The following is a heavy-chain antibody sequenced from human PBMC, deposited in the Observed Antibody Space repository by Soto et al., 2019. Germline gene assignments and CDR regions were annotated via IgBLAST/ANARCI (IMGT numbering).Heavy chain of an antibody. D-gene: IGHD4-17*01. CDR2: IYWDDDK. Sequence: GSGPTLVNPTQTLTLTCTFSWFSLSTSGVGVGWTRQPPGKALEWLALIYWDDDKRYSPSLKSRLTITKDTSKNQVVLTMTNMDPVDTATYYCAQFVTTVPYYYYYYMDVWGKGTTVTVSS. CDR3: AQFVTTVPYYYYYYMDV. J-gene: IGHJ6*03. CDR1: WFSLSTSGVG. V-gene: IGHV2-5*02.